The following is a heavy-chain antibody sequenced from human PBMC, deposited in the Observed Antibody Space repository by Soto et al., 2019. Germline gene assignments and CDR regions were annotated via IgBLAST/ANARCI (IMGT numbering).Heavy chain of an antibody. J-gene: IGHJ4*02. V-gene: IGHV1-2*02. CDR1: GYTFTGYY. CDR3: ATFPENSSSWYSALDY. CDR2: INPNSGCT. Sequence: GASVKVSCKASGYTFTGYYMHWVRQAPGQGLEWMGWINPNSGCTNYAQKFQGRVTITADESTSTAYMELSSLRSEDTAVYYCATFPENSSSWYSALDYWGQGTLVTVSS. D-gene: IGHD6-13*01.